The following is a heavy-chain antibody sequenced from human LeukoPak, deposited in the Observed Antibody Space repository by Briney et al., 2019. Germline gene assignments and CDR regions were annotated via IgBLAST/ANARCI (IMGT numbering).Heavy chain of an antibody. V-gene: IGHV3-48*04. CDR3: AKDLERHIVVVTASAVDY. CDR2: ISSGSGTT. Sequence: GGSLRLSCEASGFTFSTYSMNWVRQAPGKGLEWVSHISSGSGTTFYADSVKGRFTISRDNTKNSLYLQMNSLRAEDTAVYYCAKDLERHIVVVTASAVDYWGQGTLVTVSS. D-gene: IGHD2-21*02. J-gene: IGHJ4*02. CDR1: GFTFSTYS.